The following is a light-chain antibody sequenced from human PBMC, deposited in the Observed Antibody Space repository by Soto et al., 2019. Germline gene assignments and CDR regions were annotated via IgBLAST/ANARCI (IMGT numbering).Light chain of an antibody. J-gene: IGKJ2*01. V-gene: IGKV1-5*03. Sequence: DIQMTQSPSTLSASVGDRVTITCRASQSISSWLAWYQQKPGTAPKLLIYKASSLQSGVPSRFSGSGSGTEFTLPISSLQPDDFATYYCQQYSSYPSTFGQGTKLEIK. CDR2: KAS. CDR1: QSISSW. CDR3: QQYSSYPST.